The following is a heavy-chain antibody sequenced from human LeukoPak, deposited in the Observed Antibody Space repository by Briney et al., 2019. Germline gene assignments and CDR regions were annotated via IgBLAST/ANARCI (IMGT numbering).Heavy chain of an antibody. V-gene: IGHV4-30-2*01. Sequence: SETLSLTCTVSGGSISSGGYYWSWIRQPPGKGLEWIGYIYHSGSTYYNPSLKSRVTISVDRSKNQFSLKLSSVTAADTAVYYCARDQVPAAMGAFDYWGQGTLVTVSS. CDR1: GGSISSGGYY. D-gene: IGHD2-2*01. CDR3: ARDQVPAAMGAFDY. CDR2: IYHSGST. J-gene: IGHJ4*02.